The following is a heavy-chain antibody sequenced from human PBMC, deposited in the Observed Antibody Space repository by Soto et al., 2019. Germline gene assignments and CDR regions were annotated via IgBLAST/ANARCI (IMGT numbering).Heavy chain of an antibody. CDR2: IYYSGST. D-gene: IGHD3-3*01. V-gene: IGHV4-39*01. J-gene: IGHJ3*02. CDR3: ASNYDFWSGYYILSAFDI. CDR1: GGSISSSSYY. Sequence: QLQLQESGPGLVKPSETLSLTCTVSGGSISSSSYYWGWIRQPPGKGLEWIGSIYYSGSTYYNPSLKSRVTISVDTSKNQCSLKLSSVTAADTAVYYCASNYDFWSGYYILSAFDIWGQGTMVTVSS.